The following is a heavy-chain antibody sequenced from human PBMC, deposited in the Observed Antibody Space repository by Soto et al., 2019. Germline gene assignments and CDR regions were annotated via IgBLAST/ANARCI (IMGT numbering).Heavy chain of an antibody. CDR2: INAGNGST. CDR3: ARVSAVNDYAFNCYFDL. J-gene: IGHJ2*01. D-gene: IGHD4-17*01. Sequence: ASMNPSLKASGYTFTCYAMHWVRQAPGQRREWMGWINAGNGSTKYSQKFQARLTITRDTSASTAYMDRNSLRSEDTAVYYCARVSAVNDYAFNCYFDLRRGGTLVIVS. V-gene: IGHV1-3*01. CDR1: GYTFTCYA.